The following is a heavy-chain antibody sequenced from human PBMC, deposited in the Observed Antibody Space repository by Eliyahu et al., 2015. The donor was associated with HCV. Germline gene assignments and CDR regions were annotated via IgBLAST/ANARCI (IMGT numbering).Heavy chain of an antibody. CDR3: TRHASAYNYHMHFDS. CDR1: GYSFIDYW. Sequence: QVQLVQSGAEVKKPWASVKVSCKASGYSFIDYWMHWVRQAPGQGPEWMGLINPRTGDARYAEAFQGRVTMTRDTAITTAFMELRRLGGDDTAVYYCTRHASAYNYHMHFDSWGQGTLLTVSS. J-gene: IGHJ4*02. D-gene: IGHD5-24*01. V-gene: IGHV1-2*02. CDR2: INPRTGDA.